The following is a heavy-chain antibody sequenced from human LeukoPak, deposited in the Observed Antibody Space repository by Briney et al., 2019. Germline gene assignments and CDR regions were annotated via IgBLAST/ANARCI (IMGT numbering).Heavy chain of an antibody. Sequence: SETLSLTCTVSGGSISSSSYYWGWIRQPPGKGLEWIGSIYYSGSTYYNPFLKSRVTISVDTSKNQFSLKLSSVTAADTAVYYCARHGWSGYGQSWFDPWGQGTLVTVSS. V-gene: IGHV4-39*01. CDR2: IYYSGST. D-gene: IGHD3-3*01. CDR3: ARHGWSGYGQSWFDP. CDR1: GGSISSSSYY. J-gene: IGHJ5*02.